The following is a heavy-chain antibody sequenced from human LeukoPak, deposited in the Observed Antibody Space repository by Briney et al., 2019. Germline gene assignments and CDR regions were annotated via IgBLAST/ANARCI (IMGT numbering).Heavy chain of an antibody. CDR1: GFTFDTYA. CDR3: ATHFTMATDIRIFDS. V-gene: IGHV3-23*01. D-gene: IGHD5-24*01. J-gene: IGHJ4*02. CDR2: ISGSGGST. Sequence: PGGSLRLSCAASGFTFDTYAMSWVRQAPGKWLQWVSTISGSGGSTYYADSVKGRFTVSRDNSKNTLYLQLNSLRVEDTATYYCATHFTMATDIRIFDSWGQGSLVTVSS.